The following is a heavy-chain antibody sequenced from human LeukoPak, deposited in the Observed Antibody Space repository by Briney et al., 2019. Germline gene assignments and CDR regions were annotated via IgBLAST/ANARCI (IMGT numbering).Heavy chain of an antibody. Sequence: GGSLRLSCAAPGFTFSNYAMSWVRQDPGKGLEWVSAISGSGGTTYYADSVKGRFTISRDNSKNTLYLQMNSLRAEDTALYYCAKEAWEYSSSARFDYWGQGTLVTVSS. CDR3: AKEAWEYSSSARFDY. J-gene: IGHJ4*02. D-gene: IGHD6-6*01. CDR2: ISGSGGTT. V-gene: IGHV3-23*01. CDR1: GFTFSNYA.